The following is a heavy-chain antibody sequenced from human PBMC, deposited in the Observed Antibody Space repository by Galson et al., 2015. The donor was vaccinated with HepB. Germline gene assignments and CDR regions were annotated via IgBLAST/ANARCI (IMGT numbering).Heavy chain of an antibody. CDR1: GFTFSSYA. CDR3: ARDLFIDYSYYYGMDV. CDR2: ISYDGSNK. V-gene: IGHV3-30-3*01. J-gene: IGHJ6*02. D-gene: IGHD4-11*01. Sequence: SLRLSCAASGFTFSSYAMHWVRQAPGKGLEWVAVISYDGSNKYYADSVKGRFTISRDNSKNTLYLQMNSLRAEDTAVYYCARDLFIDYSYYYGMDVWGQGTTVTVSS.